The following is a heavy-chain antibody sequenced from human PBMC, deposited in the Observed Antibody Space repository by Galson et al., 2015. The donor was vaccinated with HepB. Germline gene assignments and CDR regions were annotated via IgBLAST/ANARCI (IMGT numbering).Heavy chain of an antibody. CDR2: ISYDGSKK. Sequence: SLRLSCAASGFTFNTFAMHWVRQAPGKGLEWVAVISYDGSKKYNADSVKGRFTISRDNSKNTLYLQMNNLRTEDTAVYYCAKDLGGKVTTISAVYWGQGTLVTVSS. CDR3: AKDLGGKVTTISAVY. CDR1: GFTFNTFA. D-gene: IGHD2/OR15-2a*01. V-gene: IGHV3-30*04. J-gene: IGHJ4*02.